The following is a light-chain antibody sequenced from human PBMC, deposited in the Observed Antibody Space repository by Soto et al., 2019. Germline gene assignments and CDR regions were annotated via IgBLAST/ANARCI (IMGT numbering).Light chain of an antibody. CDR1: SSDIGGYNY. CDR2: EVK. V-gene: IGLV2-14*01. Sequence: QSALTQPASVSGSPGQSSTISCTGTSSDIGGYNYVSWYQQHPGKAPKLMIYEVKNRPSGVSYRFSGSKSGNTASLTISGLQAEDEADYYCNSYTSSGTLVFGTGTKVTVL. CDR3: NSYTSSGTLV. J-gene: IGLJ1*01.